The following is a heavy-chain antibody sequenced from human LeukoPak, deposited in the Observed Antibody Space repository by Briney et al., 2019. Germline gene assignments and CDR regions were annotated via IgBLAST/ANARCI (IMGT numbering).Heavy chain of an antibody. CDR1: GFTFSSYA. CDR2: ISDSGAST. V-gene: IGHV3-23*01. Sequence: SGGSLRLSCAASGFTFSSYAMSWVRQAPGKGLEWVSAISDSGASTYYADSVKGRFTISRDNSNNTLYLQMNSLRAEDTAVYYCAKTLYSSSSGGIDYWGQGTLVTVSS. D-gene: IGHD6-6*01. CDR3: AKTLYSSSSGGIDY. J-gene: IGHJ4*02.